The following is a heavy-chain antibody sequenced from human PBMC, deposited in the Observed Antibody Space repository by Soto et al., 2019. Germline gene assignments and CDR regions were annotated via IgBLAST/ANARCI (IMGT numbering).Heavy chain of an antibody. D-gene: IGHD3-10*01. CDR3: ARGRDDPTYYYGSGSSLLWFDP. Sequence: QLQLQESGPGLVKPSETLSLTCTVSGGSISSSSYYWGWIRQPPGKGLEWIGSIYYSGSTYYNPSLRSRVNISVDTSKNQFSLRLSSVTAADTAVYYCARGRDDPTYYYGSGSSLLWFDPWGQGTLVTVSS. CDR1: GGSISSSSYY. V-gene: IGHV4-39*01. CDR2: IYYSGST. J-gene: IGHJ5*02.